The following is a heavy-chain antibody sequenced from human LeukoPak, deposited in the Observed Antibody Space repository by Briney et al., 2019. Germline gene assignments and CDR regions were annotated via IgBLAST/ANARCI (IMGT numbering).Heavy chain of an antibody. CDR3: ARSHYYYMDV. V-gene: IGHV1-8*01. J-gene: IGHJ6*03. CDR2: MNPNTGHT. CDR1: GYTFTSYD. Sequence: ASVKVSCKTSGYTFTSYDINWVRQAPGQGLEWMGWMNPNTGHTAYAHKFQVRVTMTRDSSITTAYMELSSLKYGDTATYYCARSHYYYMDVWGKGTTVTITS.